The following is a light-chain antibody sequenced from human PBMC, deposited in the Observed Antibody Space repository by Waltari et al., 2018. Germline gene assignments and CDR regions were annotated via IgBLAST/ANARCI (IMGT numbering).Light chain of an antibody. CDR2: EAS. J-gene: IGKJ2*01. V-gene: IGKV1-5*01. Sequence: DIQMTQSPSSLSASVGDRVSITCRASQSVSKWLAWYQHKPGRAPTLLIYEASTLQSGVPSRFRGSGSGTDFPLTITDLQTEDSATYYCQQYNTFSPYTFGQGTKVEI. CDR3: QQYNTFSPYT. CDR1: QSVSKW.